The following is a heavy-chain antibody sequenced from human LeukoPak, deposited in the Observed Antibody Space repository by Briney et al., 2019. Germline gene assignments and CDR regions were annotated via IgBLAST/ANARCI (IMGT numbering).Heavy chain of an antibody. CDR1: GFTFSSYA. D-gene: IGHD2-8*01. J-gene: IGHJ4*02. CDR3: AKDPPAGYCTNGVCHDY. V-gene: IGHV3-23*01. Sequence: GGSLRLSCAASGFTFSSYAMSWVRQAPGKGLEWVSAISGSGGSTYYADSVKGRFTISRDNSKNTLYLQMNSLRAEDTAVYYCAKDPPAGYCTNGVCHDYWGQGTLVTVSS. CDR2: ISGSGGST.